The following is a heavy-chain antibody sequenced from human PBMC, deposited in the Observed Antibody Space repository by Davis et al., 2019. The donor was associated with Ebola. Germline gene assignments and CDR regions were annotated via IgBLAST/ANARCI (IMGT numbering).Heavy chain of an antibody. CDR3: ARESGGGIDY. D-gene: IGHD1-26*01. V-gene: IGHV3-49*04. J-gene: IGHJ4*02. CDR1: GFNFGEYA. Sequence: GGSLRLSCTASGFNFGEYALTWVRQPPRKGLGWVGFIRNKAYGGTTEYAASVKGRFTISRDDSGNIAYLQMNSLKIEDTAVYYCARESGGGIDYWGQGTLVTVSS. CDR2: IRNKAYGGTT.